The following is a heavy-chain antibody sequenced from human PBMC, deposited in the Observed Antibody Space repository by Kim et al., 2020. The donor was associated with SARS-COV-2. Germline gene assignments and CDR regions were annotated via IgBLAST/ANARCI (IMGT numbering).Heavy chain of an antibody. J-gene: IGHJ4*02. CDR1: GYTFTGYY. Sequence: ASVKVSCKASGYTFTGYYMHWVRQAPGQGLEWMGRINPNSGGTNYAQKFQGRVTMTRDTSLSTAYMELSRLRSDDTAVYYCARWGSGWYYFDYWGQGTLVTVSS. CDR3: ARWGSGWYYFDY. CDR2: INPNSGGT. V-gene: IGHV1-2*06. D-gene: IGHD6-19*01.